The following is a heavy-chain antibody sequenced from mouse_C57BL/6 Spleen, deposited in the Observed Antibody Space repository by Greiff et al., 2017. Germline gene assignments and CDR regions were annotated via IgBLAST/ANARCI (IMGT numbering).Heavy chain of an antibody. V-gene: IGHV14-3*01. D-gene: IGHD4-1*01. CDR3: AISLEWYFDV. Sequence: VQLQQSVAELVRPGASVKLSCTASGFNIKNTSMHWVKQRPEQGLEWIGRIDPANGNTKYAPKFQGKATITADTSSNTAYLQLSSLTSEDTAIYYCAISLEWYFDVWGTGTTVTVSS. CDR2: IDPANGNT. CDR1: GFNIKNTS. J-gene: IGHJ1*03.